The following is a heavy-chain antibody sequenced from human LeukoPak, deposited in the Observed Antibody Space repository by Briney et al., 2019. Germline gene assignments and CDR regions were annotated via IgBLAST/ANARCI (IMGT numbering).Heavy chain of an antibody. Sequence: GGSLRLSCAASGFTFSSYSMNWVRQAPGKGLEWVSSISSSSSYIYYADSVKGRFTISRDNAKNSLYLQMNSLRAEDTAVYYCARVERDCSSTSCYFYSSYWGQGTLVTVPS. CDR3: ARVERDCSSTSCYFYSSY. V-gene: IGHV3-21*01. D-gene: IGHD2-2*01. CDR1: GFTFSSYS. J-gene: IGHJ4*02. CDR2: ISSSSSYI.